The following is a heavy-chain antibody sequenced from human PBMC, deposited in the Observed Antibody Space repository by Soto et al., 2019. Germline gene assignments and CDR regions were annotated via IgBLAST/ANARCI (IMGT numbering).Heavy chain of an antibody. CDR1: GFNYMSYG. V-gene: IGHV3-33*01. J-gene: IGHJ4*02. CDR3: ARDRARKGTYYFDN. Sequence: QVYLVESGGGVVQPGTSLRLSCEACGFNYMSYGMHWVRQAPGKALEWVAVVYYDGTEKYYGDSVKGRFTITRDNSQNTLSLQMNSLRVEDTAVYYCARDRARKGTYYFDNWGQGTLVTISA. CDR2: VYYDGTEK.